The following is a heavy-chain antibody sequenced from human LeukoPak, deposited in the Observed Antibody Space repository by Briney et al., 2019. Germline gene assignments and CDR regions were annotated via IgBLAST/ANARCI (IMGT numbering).Heavy chain of an antibody. Sequence: GASVKVSCKASGYTFTGYYVHWVRQGPGQGLEWMGGIIPSFGTANYAQKFQGRVTITADESTSTAYMELSSLRSEDTAVYYCARVTYDVVGYYYYGMDVWGQGTTVTVSS. J-gene: IGHJ6*02. D-gene: IGHD1-26*01. CDR1: GYTFTGYY. CDR3: ARVTYDVVGYYYYGMDV. V-gene: IGHV1-69*13. CDR2: IIPSFGTA.